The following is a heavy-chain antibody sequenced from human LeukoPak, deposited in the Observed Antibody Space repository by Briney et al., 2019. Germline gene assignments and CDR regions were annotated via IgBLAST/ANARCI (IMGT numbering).Heavy chain of an antibody. CDR1: GFTFSDYY. J-gene: IGHJ6*03. CDR3: AKDPATNIIVVVIKASYYMDV. V-gene: IGHV3-11*04. D-gene: IGHD2-21*01. CDR2: ISSSGSTI. Sequence: GGSLRLSCAASGFTFSDYYMSWIRQAPGKGLEWVSYISSSGSTIYYADSVKGRFTISRDNSKNTLHLQMNSLRAEDAAVYYCAKDPATNIIVVVIKASYYMDVWGKGTTVTVSS.